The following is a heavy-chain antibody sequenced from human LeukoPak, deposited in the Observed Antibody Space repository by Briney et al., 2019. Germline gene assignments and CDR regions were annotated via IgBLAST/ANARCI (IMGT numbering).Heavy chain of an antibody. J-gene: IGHJ4*02. CDR1: GFTFSSYA. V-gene: IGHV3-23*01. Sequence: GGSLRLSCAASGFTFSSYAMSWVRQAPGKGLEWVSAISGSGGSTHYADSVKGRFTISRDNSKNTLYLQMNSLRAEDTAVYYCVKDLGDFSLGYFDYWGQGTLVTVSS. D-gene: IGHD2-21*02. CDR2: ISGSGGST. CDR3: VKDLGDFSLGYFDY.